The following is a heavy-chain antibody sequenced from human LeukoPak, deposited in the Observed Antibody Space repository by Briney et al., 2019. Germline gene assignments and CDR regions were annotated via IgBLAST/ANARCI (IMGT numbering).Heavy chain of an antibody. Sequence: SETLSLTCAVSGGSIGSTNWWSWVRQPPGQALEWTGDIYHSGSTNYNPSLNSRVTISVDKSENQFSLKLSSVTAADTAVYYCARIQVGSTSFDIWGQGTMVTVSS. V-gene: IGHV4-4*02. D-gene: IGHD1-26*01. CDR2: IYHSGST. CDR1: GGSIGSTNW. J-gene: IGHJ3*02. CDR3: ARIQVGSTSFDI.